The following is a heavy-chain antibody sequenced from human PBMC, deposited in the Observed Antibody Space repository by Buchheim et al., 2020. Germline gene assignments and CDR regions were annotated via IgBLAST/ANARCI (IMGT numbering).Heavy chain of an antibody. CDR3: ARAGYYDSRGYLGDFDY. D-gene: IGHD3-22*01. V-gene: IGHV4-31*03. CDR1: GGSISSGCYY. J-gene: IGHJ4*02. CDR2: IYNGVTT. Sequence: VQLQESGPGLVKPSQTLSLTCTVSGGSISSGCYYWNWIRHHPGKGLEWIGYIYNGVTTHYNPSLRSRLIISVDNSENQFSLKLSSVTAADTAVYYCARAGYYDSRGYLGDFDYWGQGTL.